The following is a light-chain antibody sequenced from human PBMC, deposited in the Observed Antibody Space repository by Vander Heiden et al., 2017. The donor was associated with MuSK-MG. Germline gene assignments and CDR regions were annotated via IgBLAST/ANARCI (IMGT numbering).Light chain of an antibody. J-gene: IGKJ5*01. CDR3: QQFNSDPRT. CDR2: DAS. V-gene: IGKV1-13*02. Sequence: AIPLTQSPPSLSASVGDRVTITCRASQGISSAVAWYQQKPGKAPKLLNYDASSLESRVPSRFSGSGSGTDFTLTISSLQPEDVATYYCQQFNSDPRTFGQGTRLEMK. CDR1: QGISSA.